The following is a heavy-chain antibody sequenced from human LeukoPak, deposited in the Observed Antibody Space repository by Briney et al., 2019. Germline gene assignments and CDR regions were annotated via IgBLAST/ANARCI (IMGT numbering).Heavy chain of an antibody. J-gene: IGHJ4*02. CDR3: AKTGVTLFDY. CDR1: GFTFSSYG. V-gene: IGHV3-30*02. CDR2: IRYDGSNK. Sequence: PGGSLRLSCAASGFTFSSYGMHWVRQAPGKGLEWVAFIRYDGSNKYYANSVKGRFTISRDNSKNTLYLQMNSLRAEDTAVYYCAKTGVTLFDYWGQGTLVTVSS. D-gene: IGHD2-21*02.